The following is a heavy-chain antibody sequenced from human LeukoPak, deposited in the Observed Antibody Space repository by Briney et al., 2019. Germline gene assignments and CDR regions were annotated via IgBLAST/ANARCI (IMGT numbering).Heavy chain of an antibody. CDR3: ARDNSVRDEAWWFNP. J-gene: IGHJ5*02. CDR1: GFTFSSYE. CDR2: ISSSGSTI. Sequence: GGSLRLSCVASGFTFSSYEMNWVRQAPGKGLEWVSYISSSGSTIYYADSVKGRFTISRDNAKNSLYLQMNSLRAEDTAVYYCARDNSVRDEAWWFNPWGQGTLVTVSS. D-gene: IGHD5-24*01. V-gene: IGHV3-48*03.